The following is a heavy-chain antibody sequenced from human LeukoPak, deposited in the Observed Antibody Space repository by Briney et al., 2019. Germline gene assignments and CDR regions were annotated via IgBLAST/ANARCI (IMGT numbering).Heavy chain of an antibody. D-gene: IGHD6-19*01. CDR2: IYYSGST. CDR1: GGSISSGIYY. V-gene: IGHV4-39*01. Sequence: PSETLSLTCTVSGGSISSGIYYWGWIRQPPGKGLEWIGNIYYSGSTYYNPSLKTRVTISVDTSKNQFSLKLTSVTAADTAVYYCARHASVDGNWPRPLDYWGQGSLVTVSS. J-gene: IGHJ4*02. CDR3: ARHASVDGNWPRPLDY.